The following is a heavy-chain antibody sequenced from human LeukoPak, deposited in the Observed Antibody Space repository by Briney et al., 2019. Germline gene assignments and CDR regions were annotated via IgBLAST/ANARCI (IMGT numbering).Heavy chain of an antibody. V-gene: IGHV1-69-2*01. J-gene: IGHJ3*02. CDR2: VDPEDGET. CDR1: GYTFTDYY. Sequence: ASVKLSCKVYGYTFTDYYMHWVQQAPGKGLEWMGLVDPEDGETIYAEKFQGRVTITADTSTDTAYMELSCLRSEDTAVYYCATLEHYYGSGSYYNPRPGAFDIWGQGTMVTVSS. CDR3: ATLEHYYGSGSYYNPRPGAFDI. D-gene: IGHD3-10*01.